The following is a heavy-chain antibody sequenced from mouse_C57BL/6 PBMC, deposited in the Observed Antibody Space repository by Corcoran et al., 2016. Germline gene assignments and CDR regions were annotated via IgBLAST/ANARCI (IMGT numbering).Heavy chain of an antibody. CDR1: GYTFTDYY. V-gene: IGHV1-26*01. CDR2: INPNNGGT. CDR3: AREGKD. Sequence: EVQLQQSGPELVKPGASVKTSCKASGYTFTDYYMNWVKQSHGKSLEWIGDINPNNGGTSYNQKFKGKATLTVDKSSSTAYMELRSLTSEDSAVYYCAREGKDWGQGTTLTVSS. J-gene: IGHJ2*01.